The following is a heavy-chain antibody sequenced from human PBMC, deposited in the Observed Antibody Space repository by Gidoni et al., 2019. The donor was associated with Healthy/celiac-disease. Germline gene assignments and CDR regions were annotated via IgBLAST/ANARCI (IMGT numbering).Heavy chain of an antibody. CDR3: ARAFYSANRGVWFDP. CDR1: GGTFSSYA. J-gene: IGHJ5*02. V-gene: IGHV1-69*04. CDR2: IIPILGIA. Sequence: QVQLVQSGAEVKKPGSSVKVSCKASGGTFSSYAISWVRQAPGQGLEWMGRIIPILGIANYAQKFQGRVTITADKSTSTAYMELSSLRSEDTAVYYCARAFYSANRGVWFDPWGQGTLVTVSS. D-gene: IGHD4-4*01.